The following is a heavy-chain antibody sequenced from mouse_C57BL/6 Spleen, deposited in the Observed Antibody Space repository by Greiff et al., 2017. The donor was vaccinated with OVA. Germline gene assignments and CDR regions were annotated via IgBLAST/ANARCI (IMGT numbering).Heavy chain of an antibody. CDR2: IYPGDGDT. CDR1: GYAFSSYW. V-gene: IGHV1-80*01. Sequence: QVQLKESGAELVKPGASVKISCKASGYAFSSYWMNWVKQRPGKGLEWIGQIYPGDGDTNYNGKFKGKATLTADKSSSTAYMQLSSLTSEDSSVYFCASYGYYYAMDYWGQGTSVTVSS. CDR3: ASYGYYYAMDY. D-gene: IGHD2-2*01. J-gene: IGHJ4*01.